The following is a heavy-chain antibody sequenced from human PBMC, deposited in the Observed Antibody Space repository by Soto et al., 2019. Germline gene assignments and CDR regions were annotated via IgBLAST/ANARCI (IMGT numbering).Heavy chain of an antibody. D-gene: IGHD3-10*01. CDR1: GFTFSSYS. Sequence: GGSLRLSCAASGFTFSSYSMKWVRQAPGKGLEWISYISSSGNTIYYADSVKGRFTISRDNAKNSLFLQMNSLRAEDTAVYYCARNLGYYNLGSYLDYWGQGTLVTVSS. J-gene: IGHJ4*02. V-gene: IGHV3-48*01. CDR2: ISSSGNTI. CDR3: ARNLGYYNLGSYLDY.